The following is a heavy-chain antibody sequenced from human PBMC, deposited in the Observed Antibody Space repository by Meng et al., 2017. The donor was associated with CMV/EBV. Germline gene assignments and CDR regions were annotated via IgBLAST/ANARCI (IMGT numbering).Heavy chain of an antibody. J-gene: IGHJ4*02. CDR1: GGSFSGYY. V-gene: IGHV4-34*01. D-gene: IGHD3-10*01. Sequence: QVQLQQWGAGCLKPSETLSLTCAVYGGSFSGYYWSWIRQPPGKGLEWIGEINHSGSTNYNPSLKSRVTISVDTSKNQFSLKLSSVTAADTAVYYCARESMVRGEDWGQGTLVTVSS. CDR3: ARESMVRGED. CDR2: INHSGST.